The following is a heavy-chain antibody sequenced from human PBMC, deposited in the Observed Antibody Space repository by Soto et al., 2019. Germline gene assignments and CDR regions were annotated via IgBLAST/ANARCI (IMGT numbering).Heavy chain of an antibody. Sequence: QVQLVQSGAEVKKPGSSVKVSCKASGGTFSSYTISWVRQAPGQGLEWMGRIIPILGIANYAQKFQGRVTITADKSTSTAYMELSSLRSEETAVYYCARGRAYRQIAAAGSLGWFDPWGQGTLVTVSS. D-gene: IGHD6-13*01. CDR3: ARGRAYRQIAAAGSLGWFDP. CDR2: IIPILGIA. V-gene: IGHV1-69*02. J-gene: IGHJ5*02. CDR1: GGTFSSYT.